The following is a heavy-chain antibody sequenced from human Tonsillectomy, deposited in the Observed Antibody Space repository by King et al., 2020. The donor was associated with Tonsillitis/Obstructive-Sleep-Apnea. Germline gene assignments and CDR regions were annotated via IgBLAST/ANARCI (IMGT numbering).Heavy chain of an antibody. CDR2: IYHSGST. Sequence: VQLQESGPGLVKPSETLSLTCTVSGGSISSYYWSWIRQPPGKGLEWIGYIYHSGSTNHNPSLKSRVTISVDTSKNQFSLKLSSVTAADTAVYYCARDMVLEAGGDAFDIWCQGTMVTVSS. V-gene: IGHV4-59*01. D-gene: IGHD2-8*01. CDR3: ARDMVLEAGGDAFDI. CDR1: GGSISSYY. J-gene: IGHJ3*02.